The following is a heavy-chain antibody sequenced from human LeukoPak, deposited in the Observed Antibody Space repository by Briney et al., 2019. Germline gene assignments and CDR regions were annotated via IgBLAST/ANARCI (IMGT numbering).Heavy chain of an antibody. Sequence: GGSLRLSCAASGFTFSSYSMNWVRQTPGKGLEWVSSISSSSSYIFYADSVKGRFTMSRDNAKKSLFLQMNSLRAEDTAVYYCARDYGDYEPGRHHYYYYYMDVWGKGTTVTVSS. CDR3: ARDYGDYEPGRHHYYYYYMDV. D-gene: IGHD4-17*01. V-gene: IGHV3-21*01. CDR1: GFTFSSYS. CDR2: ISSSSSYI. J-gene: IGHJ6*03.